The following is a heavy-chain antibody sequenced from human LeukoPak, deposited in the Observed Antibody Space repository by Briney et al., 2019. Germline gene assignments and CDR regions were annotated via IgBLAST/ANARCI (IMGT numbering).Heavy chain of an antibody. Sequence: SQTLSLTCTVSGGFISSYYWSWIRQPAGKGLEWIGRIYTSGSTNYNPSLKSRVTMSVDTSKNQFSLKLSSVTAADTAVYYCARDGIAAAGTVRFDPWGQGTLVTVSS. CDR2: IYTSGST. CDR3: ARDGIAAAGTVRFDP. D-gene: IGHD6-13*01. V-gene: IGHV4-4*07. CDR1: GGFISSYY. J-gene: IGHJ5*02.